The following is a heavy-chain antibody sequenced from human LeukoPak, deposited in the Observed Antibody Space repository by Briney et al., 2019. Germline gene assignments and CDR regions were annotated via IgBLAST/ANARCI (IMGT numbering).Heavy chain of an antibody. J-gene: IGHJ4*02. Sequence: GGSLRLSCAASGFTFSSHAMSWVRQAPGKGLEWVSAISGSGGSTYYADSVKGRFTISRDNSKNTLYLQMNSLRAEDTAVYYCAKAAGRGYNYGDYFDYWGQGTLVTVSS. CDR1: GFTFSSHA. CDR2: ISGSGGST. CDR3: AKAAGRGYNYGDYFDY. V-gene: IGHV3-23*01. D-gene: IGHD5-18*01.